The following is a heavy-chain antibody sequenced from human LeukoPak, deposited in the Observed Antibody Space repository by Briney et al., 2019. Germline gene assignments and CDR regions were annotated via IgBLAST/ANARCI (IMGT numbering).Heavy chain of an antibody. CDR1: GFTFSSYE. D-gene: IGHD1-26*01. J-gene: IGHJ6*03. CDR2: ISSSGSTI. V-gene: IGHV3-48*03. Sequence: GGPLRLSCAASGFTFSSYEMNWVRQAPGKGLEWVSYISSSGSTIYYADSVKGRFTISRDNAKNSLYLQMNSLRAEDTAVYYCAREGSSGELLYYYYYMDVWGKGTTVTISS. CDR3: AREGSSGELLYYYYYMDV.